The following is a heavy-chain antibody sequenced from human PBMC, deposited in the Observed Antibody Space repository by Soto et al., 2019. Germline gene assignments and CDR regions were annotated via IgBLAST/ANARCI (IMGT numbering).Heavy chain of an antibody. CDR3: ARRAAYSSSWYVWYFDL. J-gene: IGHJ2*01. Sequence: QLQLQESGPGLVKPSETLSLTCTVSGGSISSSSYYWGWIRQPPGKGLEWIGSIYYSGSTYYNPSLKSRVTISVDTSKNPFSLKLSSVAAADTAVYYCARRAAYSSSWYVWYFDLWGRGTLVTVSS. V-gene: IGHV4-39*01. CDR2: IYYSGST. D-gene: IGHD6-13*01. CDR1: GGSISSSSYY.